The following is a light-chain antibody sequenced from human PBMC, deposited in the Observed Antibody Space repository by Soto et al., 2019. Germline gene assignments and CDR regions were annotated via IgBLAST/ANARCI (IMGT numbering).Light chain of an antibody. J-gene: IGLJ1*01. Sequence: QSVLTQPASVSGSPGQSITISCTGTSSDVGGYNYVSWYQQYPDKAPKLMIYGVNNRPSGVSNRFSGSKSGNTASLTISGLQAEDEADYYCSSYTTSSTYVFGTGTKLTVL. CDR3: SSYTTSSTYV. CDR1: SSDVGGYNY. V-gene: IGLV2-14*03. CDR2: GVN.